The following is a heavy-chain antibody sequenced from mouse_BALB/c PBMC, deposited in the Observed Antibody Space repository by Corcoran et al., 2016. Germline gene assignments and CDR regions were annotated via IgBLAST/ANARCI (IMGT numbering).Heavy chain of an antibody. V-gene: IGHV1-19*01. Sequence: EVQLQQSGPELVKPGASVKMSCKASGYTFTDYYMDWVKQSHGESFEWIGRVNPYNGGTSYNQKFKGKATLTVDKSSSTAYMELNSLTSEDSAVYYCARRDSSGYVRAMDYWGQGTSVTVSS. CDR3: ARRDSSGYVRAMDY. CDR1: GYTFTDYY. J-gene: IGHJ4*01. D-gene: IGHD3-2*01. CDR2: VNPYNGGT.